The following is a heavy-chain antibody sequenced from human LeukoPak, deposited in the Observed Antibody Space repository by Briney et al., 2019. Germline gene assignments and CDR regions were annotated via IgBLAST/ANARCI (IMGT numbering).Heavy chain of an antibody. V-gene: IGHV3-23*01. Sequence: PGGPLRLSCAASGFTFAIHAMTWVRQAPGKGLEWVSGISGDGASTHYAESVKGQFTISRDNSQNTLFLQMNSLRVEDTAIYYCAKDSYVSGRPLHTFDVWGQGTMVTVSS. CDR3: AKDSYVSGRPLHTFDV. CDR1: GFTFAIHA. J-gene: IGHJ3*01. D-gene: IGHD3-10*01. CDR2: ISGDGAST.